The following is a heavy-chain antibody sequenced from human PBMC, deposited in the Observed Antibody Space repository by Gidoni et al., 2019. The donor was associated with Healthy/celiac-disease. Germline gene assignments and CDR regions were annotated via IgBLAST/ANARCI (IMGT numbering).Heavy chain of an antibody. D-gene: IGHD3-3*01. V-gene: IGHV3-23*01. CDR1: GFTFSSYA. CDR3: AKSPSLLRFLEWLFGN. CDR2: ISGSGGST. J-gene: IGHJ4*02. Sequence: EVQLLESGGGLVQPGGSLRLSCAASGFTFSSYAMSWVRQAPGKGLEWVSAISGSGGSTSYADSVKGRFTISRDNSKNTLYLQMNSLRAADTAVYYCAKSPSLLRFLEWLFGNWGQGTLVTVSS.